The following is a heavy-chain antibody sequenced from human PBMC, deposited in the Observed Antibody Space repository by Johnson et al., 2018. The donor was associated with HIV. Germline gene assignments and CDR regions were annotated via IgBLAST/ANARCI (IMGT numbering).Heavy chain of an antibody. Sequence: QMMLVESGGGVVQPGRSLRLSCAASGFTFSSYAMRWVRQAPGKGLEWVAVISYDGSNKYYADSVKGRFTISRDNSKNTLYLQMNSLRAEDTAVYYCAKGRWEATTYDDAFDIWGQGTMVTVSS. CDR3: AKGRWEATTYDDAFDI. CDR1: GFTFSSYA. D-gene: IGHD1-26*01. CDR2: ISYDGSNK. V-gene: IGHV3-30-3*01. J-gene: IGHJ3*02.